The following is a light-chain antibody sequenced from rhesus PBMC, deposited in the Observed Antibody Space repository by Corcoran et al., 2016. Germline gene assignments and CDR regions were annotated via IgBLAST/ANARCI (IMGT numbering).Light chain of an antibody. V-gene: IGKV1-16*01. CDR1: QRISSW. Sequence: DIQMTQSPSSLSASVGDKVTITCQASQRISSWLAWYQQKPGKAPKPLIYKAATLERGFPPRFSGSGSGTDFTLTISSLQPEDFATYYCQQYNSAPFTFGPGTKLDFK. CDR3: QQYNSAPFT. CDR2: KAA. J-gene: IGKJ3*01.